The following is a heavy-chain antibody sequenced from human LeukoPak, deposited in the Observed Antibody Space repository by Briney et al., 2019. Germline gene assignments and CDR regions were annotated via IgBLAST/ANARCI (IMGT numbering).Heavy chain of an antibody. CDR1: GFTFSSYW. Sequence: GGSLRLSCAASGFTFSSYWMHWVRQAPGKGLVWVSRVNSDGSSTSYADSVKGRFTISRDNAKNTLYLQMNSLRAEDTAVYYCARDQVFLYYYYMDVWGKGTTVTISS. J-gene: IGHJ6*03. V-gene: IGHV3-74*01. CDR3: ARDQVFLYYYYMDV. CDR2: VNSDGSST.